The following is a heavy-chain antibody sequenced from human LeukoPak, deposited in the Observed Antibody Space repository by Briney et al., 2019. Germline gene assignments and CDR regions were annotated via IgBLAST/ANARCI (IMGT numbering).Heavy chain of an antibody. D-gene: IGHD3-9*01. Sequence: ASVKVSCKASGYTFTSYGISWVRQAPGQGLEWMGWISAYNGNTNYAQKLQGRVTMTTNTSTSTAYMELRSLRSDDTAVYYCARDDDILTGKGVDYWGQGTLVTVSS. CDR2: ISAYNGNT. CDR3: ARDDDILTGKGVDY. J-gene: IGHJ4*02. V-gene: IGHV1-18*01. CDR1: GYTFTSYG.